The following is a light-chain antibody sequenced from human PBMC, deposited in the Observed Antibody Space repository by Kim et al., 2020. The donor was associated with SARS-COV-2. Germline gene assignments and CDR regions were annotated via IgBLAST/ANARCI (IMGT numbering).Light chain of an antibody. V-gene: IGLV3-27*01. Sequence: SGSPRQTARITCSGDVLAKRYARWVQQKPGQAPLLVIYKDSKRPSGIPERFSGSSSGTTVTLTISGAQVEDEADYYCYSAADNNWLFGGGTQLTVL. CDR2: KDS. J-gene: IGLJ3*02. CDR1: VLAKRY. CDR3: YSAADNNWL.